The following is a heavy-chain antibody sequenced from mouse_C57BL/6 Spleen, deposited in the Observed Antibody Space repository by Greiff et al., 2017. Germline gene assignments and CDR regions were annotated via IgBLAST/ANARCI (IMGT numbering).Heavy chain of an antibody. CDR1: GFSLTSYG. CDR3: ARSALYYGSPHWYFDV. V-gene: IGHV2-2*01. J-gene: IGHJ1*03. D-gene: IGHD1-1*01. Sequence: VQLQQSGPGLVQPSQSLSITCTVSGFSLTSYGVPWVRQSPGKGLEWLGVIWSGGSTDYNAAFISRLSISKDNSKSQVFFKMNSLQADDTAIYYCARSALYYGSPHWYFDVWGTGTTGTVSS. CDR2: IWSGGST.